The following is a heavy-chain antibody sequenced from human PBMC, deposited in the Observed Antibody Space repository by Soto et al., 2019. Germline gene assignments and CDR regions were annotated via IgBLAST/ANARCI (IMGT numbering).Heavy chain of an antibody. Sequence: VQLLESGGGLVQPGGSLRLACAASGLSCNSYAMVLVRQTPWRGLEWVSVISARGGSSSFADSLKGRFTISRDNSKNVLSLEMNNLRADDTATSFCAKGSIESSASVDHWGQGTMGRVSS. CDR3: AKGSIESSASVDH. D-gene: IGHD3-16*02. V-gene: IGHV3-23*01. CDR1: GLSCNSYA. CDR2: ISARGGSS. J-gene: IGHJ4*02.